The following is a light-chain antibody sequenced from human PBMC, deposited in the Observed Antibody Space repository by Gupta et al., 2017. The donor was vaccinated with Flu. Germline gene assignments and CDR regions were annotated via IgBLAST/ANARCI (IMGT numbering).Light chain of an antibody. V-gene: IGLV1-40*02. CDR3: QSYDTRVNTHWV. Sequence: SVLTQPPSVSGAPGQRVTISCTGSSPNIGAGYDVQWYQQIPGTAPKLLIYAKTNRPSGVPDRFSASKSGTSASLAITGLQAEDEATYYCQSYDTRVNTHWVFGGGTKLSVL. CDR2: AKT. J-gene: IGLJ3*02. CDR1: SPNIGAGYD.